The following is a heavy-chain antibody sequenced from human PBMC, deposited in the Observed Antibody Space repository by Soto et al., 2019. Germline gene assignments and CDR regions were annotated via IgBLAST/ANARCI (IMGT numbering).Heavy chain of an antibody. CDR1: GGSISSSSYY. V-gene: IGHV4-39*01. D-gene: IGHD5-12*01. J-gene: IGHJ3*02. CDR3: ARHSNSGYDFPAGPDNAFDI. CDR2: IYYSGST. Sequence: SETLSLTCTVSGGSISSSSYYWGWIRQPPGKGLEWIGSIYYSGSTYYNPSLKSRVTISVDTSKNQFSLKLSSVTAADTAVYYCARHSNSGYDFPAGPDNAFDIWGQGTMVTVSS.